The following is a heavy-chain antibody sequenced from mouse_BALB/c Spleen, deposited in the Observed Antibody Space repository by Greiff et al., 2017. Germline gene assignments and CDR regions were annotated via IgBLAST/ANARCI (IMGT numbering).Heavy chain of an antibody. D-gene: IGHD2-4*01. J-gene: IGHJ4*01. Sequence: QVQLQQSGAELMKPGASVKISCKATGYTFSSYWIEWVKQRPGHGLEWIGEILPGSGSTNYNEKFKGKATFTADTSSNTAYMQLSSLTSEDSDVYYCARIPLRLGGYAMDYWGQGTSVTVSS. V-gene: IGHV1-9*01. CDR3: ARIPLRLGGYAMDY. CDR2: ILPGSGST. CDR1: GYTFSSYW.